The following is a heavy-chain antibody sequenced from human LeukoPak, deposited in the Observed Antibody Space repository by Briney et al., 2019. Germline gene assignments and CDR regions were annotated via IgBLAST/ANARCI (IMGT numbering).Heavy chain of an antibody. CDR3: ARAVRGVIGYFDY. CDR1: GGSFSGYY. D-gene: IGHD3-10*01. CDR2: INHSGST. V-gene: IGHV4-34*01. Sequence: SETLSLTCAVYGGSFSGYYWSWIRQPPGKGLEWIGEINHSGSTNYNPSLKSRVTISVDTSKNQFSLKLSSVTAADTAVYYCARAVRGVIGYFDYWGQGTLVTVPS. J-gene: IGHJ4*02.